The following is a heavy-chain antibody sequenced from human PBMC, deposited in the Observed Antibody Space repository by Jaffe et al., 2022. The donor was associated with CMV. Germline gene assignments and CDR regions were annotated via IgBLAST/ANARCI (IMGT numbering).Heavy chain of an antibody. D-gene: IGHD3-3*01. CDR1: GGTFSSYA. V-gene: IGHV1-69*09. J-gene: IGHJ6*03. Sequence: QVQLVQSGAEVKKPGSSVKVSCKASGGTFSSYAISWVRQAPGQGLEWMGRIIPILGIANYAQKFQGRVTITADKSTSTAYMELSSLRSEDTAVYYCARDIRGFLEAYYYMDVWGKGTTVTVSS. CDR3: ARDIRGFLEAYYYMDV. CDR2: IIPILGIA.